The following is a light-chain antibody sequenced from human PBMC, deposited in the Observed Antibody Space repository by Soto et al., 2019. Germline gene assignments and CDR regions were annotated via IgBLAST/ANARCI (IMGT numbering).Light chain of an antibody. CDR1: QGISNY. CDR2: GAV. J-gene: IGKJ3*01. CDR3: QQLNNFPPFT. Sequence: IQLTQSPSSLSASIVDRVTITCRASQGISNYLAWYQQKPRKAPKLLIYGAVNLQSGVPSRFSGSGSGTDFTLTISSLQPDDLSTYYCQQLNNFPPFTFGPGTKVDLK. V-gene: IGKV1-9*01.